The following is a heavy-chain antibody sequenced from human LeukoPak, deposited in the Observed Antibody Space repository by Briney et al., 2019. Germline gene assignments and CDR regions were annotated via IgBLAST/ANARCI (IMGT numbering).Heavy chain of an antibody. Sequence: SETLSLTCTVSGGSISSYYWSWIRQPPGKGLEWIGYIYYSGSTNYNPSLKSRVTISVDTSKNQFSLKVSSVTAADTAVYYCARERNYYYMDVWGKGTTVTISS. J-gene: IGHJ6*03. CDR1: GGSISSYY. CDR3: ARERNYYYMDV. CDR2: IYYSGST. V-gene: IGHV4-59*12.